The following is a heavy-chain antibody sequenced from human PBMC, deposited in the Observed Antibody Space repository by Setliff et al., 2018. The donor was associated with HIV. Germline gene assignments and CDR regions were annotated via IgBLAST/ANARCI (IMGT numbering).Heavy chain of an antibody. Sequence: ASVKVSCKASGYTFTDYYIHWVRQAPGQGLEWMGWINSASGGTNYAQNFQGRVTVTRDTSINTAYVELNSLKSDDTAVYYCARGYCSGGSCYGTYYYYGMDVWGQGTTVTVSS. J-gene: IGHJ6*02. CDR1: GYTFTDYY. CDR2: INSASGGT. V-gene: IGHV1-2*02. CDR3: ARGYCSGGSCYGTYYYYGMDV. D-gene: IGHD2-15*01.